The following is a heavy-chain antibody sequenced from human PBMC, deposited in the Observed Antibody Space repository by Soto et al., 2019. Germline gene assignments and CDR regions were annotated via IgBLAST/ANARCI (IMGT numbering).Heavy chain of an antibody. CDR3: AKESSASRVSYYYAMDV. J-gene: IGHJ6*02. CDR1: GFTFSNYA. D-gene: IGHD3-10*01. Sequence: EVQLLESGGGLVQPGGSLRLSCAASGFTFSNYAMNWVRQAPGKGLEWISGISASGASTTYADSVKGRFTISRDNSKNTLYLQMNSLRDEDTGVYYCAKESSASRVSYYYAMDVWGQGTTVTVSS. CDR2: ISASGAST. V-gene: IGHV3-23*01.